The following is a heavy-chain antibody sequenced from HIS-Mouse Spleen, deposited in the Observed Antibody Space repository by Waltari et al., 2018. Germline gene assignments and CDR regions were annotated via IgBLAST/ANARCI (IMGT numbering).Heavy chain of an antibody. V-gene: IGHV4-4*07. J-gene: IGHJ3*02. CDR2: IYTNGST. Sequence: QVQLQESGPGLVKPSETLSLTCTVSGGSISSYYWSWIRQPAGKGLEWIGRIYTNGSTNYNPSLKSRVTMSVDTSKNQFSLKLGSVTAAETAVYYCARDFHDFWSGYYGGDKKHDAFDIWGQGTMVTVSS. D-gene: IGHD3-3*01. CDR3: ARDFHDFWSGYYGGDKKHDAFDI. CDR1: GGSISSYY.